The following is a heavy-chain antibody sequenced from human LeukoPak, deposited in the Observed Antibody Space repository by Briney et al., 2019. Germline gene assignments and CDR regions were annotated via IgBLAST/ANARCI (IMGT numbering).Heavy chain of an antibody. CDR1: GFTFRSYG. Sequence: GRSLRLSCAASGFTFRSYGMHWVRQAPGKGLGRVAVISYDASNKYYADSVKGRFTISRDNSKNTVYLQMNSLRAEDTAVYYCAKVGDGYNNFDYWGQGTLVTVSS. CDR3: AKVGDGYNNFDY. J-gene: IGHJ4*02. D-gene: IGHD5-24*01. CDR2: ISYDASNK. V-gene: IGHV3-30*18.